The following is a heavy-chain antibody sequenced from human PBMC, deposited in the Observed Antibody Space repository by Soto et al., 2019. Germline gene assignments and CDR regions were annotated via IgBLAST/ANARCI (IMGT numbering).Heavy chain of an antibody. CDR1: GYLFTSSD. CDR2: LNPTTGNT. CDR3: TRGRIMITFGRVIIIDY. V-gene: IGHV1-8*01. D-gene: IGHD3-16*01. Sequence: QVQLVQSGAEVKKPGASVKVSCKASGYLFTSSDINWVRQATGQGLEWMGWLNPTTGNTGYAQNFQGRVTMTGNTSISTAYMELLSLKSEDTAVDYCTRGRIMITFGRVIIIDYWGQGSLVTVSS. J-gene: IGHJ4*02.